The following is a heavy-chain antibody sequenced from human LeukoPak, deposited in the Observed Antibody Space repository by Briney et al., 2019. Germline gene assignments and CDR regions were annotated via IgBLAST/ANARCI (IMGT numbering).Heavy chain of an antibody. CDR3: TTGYCSGGSCYDR. CDR1: GFTFSSYG. CDR2: IKSKTDGGTT. D-gene: IGHD2-15*01. Sequence: GRSLRLSCAASGFTFSSYGMHWVRQAPGKGLEWVGRIKSKTDGGTTGYAAPVKGRFTISRDDSKNTLYLQMNSLKTEDTAVYYCTTGYCSGGSCYDRWGQGTLVTVSS. J-gene: IGHJ5*02. V-gene: IGHV3-15*01.